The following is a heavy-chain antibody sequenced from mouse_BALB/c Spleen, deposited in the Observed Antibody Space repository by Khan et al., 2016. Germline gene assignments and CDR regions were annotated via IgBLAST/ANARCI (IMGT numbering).Heavy chain of an antibody. J-gene: IGHJ2*01. Sequence: QVQLKESGPGLVAPSQSLSITCTVSGFSLTSYGVHWVRQTPGKGLEWMGVIWAGGSTNYNSALMSRLSTSKDNSKSQVFLKMNSLKTDDTALYCCARSNLDRGKYFDDCGPGTTLPVSS. CDR2: IWAGGST. CDR3: ARSNLDRGKYFDD. D-gene: IGHD4-1*01. V-gene: IGHV2-9*02. CDR1: GFSLTSYG.